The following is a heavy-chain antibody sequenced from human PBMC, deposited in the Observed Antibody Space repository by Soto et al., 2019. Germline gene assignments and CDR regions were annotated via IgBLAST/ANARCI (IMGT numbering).Heavy chain of an antibody. D-gene: IGHD2-21*02. Sequence: VQLVESGGGLVSPGGSLTLSCVGLGFRFSDHSMHWVRRAPGTVLQWLSYISSSGDTTHYADSVRGRFTVSRDNAKNSVFLRMDSLRDDDTAMYYCARLPKGSLVTAWGQGTLVTVSS. CDR1: GFRFSDHS. CDR3: ARLPKGSLVTA. CDR2: ISSSGDTT. V-gene: IGHV3-48*02. J-gene: IGHJ4*02.